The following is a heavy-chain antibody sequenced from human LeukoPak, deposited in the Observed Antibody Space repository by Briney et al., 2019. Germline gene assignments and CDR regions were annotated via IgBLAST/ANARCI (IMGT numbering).Heavy chain of an antibody. Sequence: GGSLRLSCAASGFTFSDYYMSWIRQAPGKGLEWVSYISSSGSTIYYADSVKGRFTISRDNPKNSLYLQMNSLRAEDTAVYYCASPLGITMVRGATNDYWGQGTLVTVSS. J-gene: IGHJ4*02. D-gene: IGHD3-10*01. CDR2: ISSSGSTI. CDR3: ASPLGITMVRGATNDY. V-gene: IGHV3-11*01. CDR1: GFTFSDYY.